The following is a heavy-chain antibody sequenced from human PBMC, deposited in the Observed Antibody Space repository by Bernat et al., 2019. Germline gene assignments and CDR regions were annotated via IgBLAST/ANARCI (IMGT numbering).Heavy chain of an antibody. J-gene: IGHJ4*02. CDR3: STHAWGAAWIYTSDY. CDR2: IKSKTDGGTT. V-gene: IGHV3-15*07. Sequence: EVQLVESGGGLVKPGGSLRLSCAASGFTFSNAWMNWVRQAPGKGLEWVGRIKSKTDGGTTDYAAPVKGRFTISRDDSKNTLYLQMDSLRTEDTAVYYCSTHAWGAAWIYTSDYWGQGTLVTVSS. CDR1: GFTFSNAW. D-gene: IGHD1-7*01.